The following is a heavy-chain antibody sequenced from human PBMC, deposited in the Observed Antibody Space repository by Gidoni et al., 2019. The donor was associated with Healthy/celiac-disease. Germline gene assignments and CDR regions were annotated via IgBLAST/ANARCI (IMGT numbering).Heavy chain of an antibody. CDR3: ARGASFTFGGVIVLWFDP. Sequence: QVQLVQSGAEVKKPGASGKVSCKASGYTFTGSYMPWVRQAPGQGLEWMGWINPTSGGTNYAQKFQGRVTMTRDTSISTAYMELSRLRSDDTAVYYCARGASFTFGGVIVLWFDPWGQGTLVTVSS. J-gene: IGHJ5*02. CDR2: INPTSGGT. V-gene: IGHV1-2*02. CDR1: GYTFTGSY. D-gene: IGHD3-16*02.